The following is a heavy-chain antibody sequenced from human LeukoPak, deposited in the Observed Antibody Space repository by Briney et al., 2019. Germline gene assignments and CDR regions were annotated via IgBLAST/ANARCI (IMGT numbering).Heavy chain of an antibody. V-gene: IGHV4-39*01. Sequence: KPSETLSLTCTVSGGSISSSSYYWGWIRQPPWKGLEWVGSIYYTGSTWYNSSLKSRITISVDTSKNQFSLSLSSVTAADTAVYYCARHDSRYSGSCHDYWGQGTLVTVSS. CDR2: IYYTGST. D-gene: IGHD1-26*01. J-gene: IGHJ4*02. CDR3: ARHDSRYSGSCHDY. CDR1: GGSISSSSYY.